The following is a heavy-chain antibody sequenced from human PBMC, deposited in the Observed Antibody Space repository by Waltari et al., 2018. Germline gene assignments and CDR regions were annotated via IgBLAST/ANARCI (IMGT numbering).Heavy chain of an antibody. J-gene: IGHJ2*01. CDR3: ASGPRSGGNWYFDL. CDR1: GFTFSSYE. CDR2: ITSGGGTE. Sequence: EVQLVESGGGLVQPGGSLRVSCAASGFTFSSYEMNWVRQAPGKVLEWVSYITSGGGTEHYADTVRGRFTISRDNARNSLYLQMNSLRAEDTAVYFCASGPRSGGNWYFDLWGRGTLVTVSS. D-gene: IGHD1-26*01. V-gene: IGHV3-48*03.